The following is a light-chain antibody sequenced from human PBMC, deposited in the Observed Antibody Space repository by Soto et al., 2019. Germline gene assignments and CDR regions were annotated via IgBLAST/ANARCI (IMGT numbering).Light chain of an antibody. J-gene: IGKJ3*01. CDR2: VAS. Sequence: ERVMTQSPATLSVSPGERATLSCRASQSVGSNLAWYQQKPGQSPTLLFFVASSRATGVPAWFSGSGSGTEFTLTIHSLLSEDFAVYFCQQYDNFPLAVGPGTKVD. V-gene: IGKV3-15*01. CDR3: QQYDNFPLA. CDR1: QSVGSN.